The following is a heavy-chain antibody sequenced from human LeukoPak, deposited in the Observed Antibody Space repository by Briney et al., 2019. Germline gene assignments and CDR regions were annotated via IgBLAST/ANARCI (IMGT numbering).Heavy chain of an antibody. Sequence: GGSLRLSCAASGFTFNSYVMSWVRQAPGKGLEWVSAINGGGGNTYYADSVKGRFTISRDNSRNTLYLQMNSLRAEDTAVYYCARDCSSSCSPYYGMDVWGQGTTVTVSS. J-gene: IGHJ6*02. V-gene: IGHV3-23*01. D-gene: IGHD2-2*01. CDR1: GFTFNSYV. CDR3: ARDCSSSCSPYYGMDV. CDR2: INGGGGNT.